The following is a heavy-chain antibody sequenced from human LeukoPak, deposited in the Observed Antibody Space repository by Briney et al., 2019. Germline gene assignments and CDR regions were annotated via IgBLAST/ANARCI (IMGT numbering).Heavy chain of an antibody. Sequence: ASVKVSCKASGYTFTGYYMHWVRQAPGQGLEWMGIINPSGGSTSYAQKFQGRVTMTRDMSTSTVYMELSSLRSEDTAVYYCARARSNYYPDYWGQGTLVTVSS. CDR3: ARARSNYYPDY. CDR1: GYTFTGYY. D-gene: IGHD4/OR15-4a*01. V-gene: IGHV1-46*01. J-gene: IGHJ4*02. CDR2: INPSGGST.